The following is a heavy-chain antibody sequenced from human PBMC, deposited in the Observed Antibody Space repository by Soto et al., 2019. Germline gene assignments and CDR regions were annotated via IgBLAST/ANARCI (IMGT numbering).Heavy chain of an antibody. V-gene: IGHV1-2*04. D-gene: IGHD4-17*01. CDR3: TTWVDYGDYEGFDF. CDR2: VDPNGGGT. Sequence: EASVKVSCKTSGNTSTDYKLHWVRQAPGQGLEWMGWVDPNGGGTNSAQKFQGSVTMTRDTSITTVYLELSRLKTNDTATYFCTTWVDYGDYEGFDFWGQGTLVT. J-gene: IGHJ4*02. CDR1: GNTSTDYK.